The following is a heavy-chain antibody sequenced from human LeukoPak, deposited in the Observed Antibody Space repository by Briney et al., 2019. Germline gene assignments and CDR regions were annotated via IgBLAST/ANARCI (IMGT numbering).Heavy chain of an antibody. CDR2: INHSGST. CDR1: GGSFSGYY. D-gene: IGHD2-15*01. Sequence: SETLSLTCAVYGGSFSGYYWSWIRQPPGKGLEWIGEINHSGSTNYNPSLKSRVTISVDTSKNQFSLKLSSVTAADTAVFYCARSPRPDYCSGGTCYYFDYWGQGTLVTVSS. CDR3: ARSPRPDYCSGGTCYYFDY. J-gene: IGHJ4*02. V-gene: IGHV4-34*01.